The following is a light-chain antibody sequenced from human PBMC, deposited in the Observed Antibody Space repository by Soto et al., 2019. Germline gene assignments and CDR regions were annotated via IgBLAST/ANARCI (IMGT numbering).Light chain of an antibody. J-gene: IGLJ1*01. V-gene: IGLV2-8*01. CDR2: EVS. Sequence: QSALTQPPSASGSPGQSVTISCTGTSSDVGGYNYVSWYQQHPGKAPKLMIYEVSKRPSGVPDRFSGSKSGNTASLTVSGLQAEDEADYYCSSYAGSNLYVFGNGTKVNV. CDR1: SSDVGGYNY. CDR3: SSYAGSNLYV.